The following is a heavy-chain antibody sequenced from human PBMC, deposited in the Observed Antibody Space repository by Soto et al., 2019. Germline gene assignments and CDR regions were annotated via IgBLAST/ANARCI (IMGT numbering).Heavy chain of an antibody. Sequence: SETLSLTCTVSGGSISSYYWSWIRQPPGKGLEWIGEIDYSGNTNYNPSLKSRVTISVDTSKNQFSLRLTSVTAADTAVYYCARVRDWFDPWGQGTLVTVSS. CDR2: IDYSGNT. V-gene: IGHV4-34*01. CDR3: ARVRDWFDP. J-gene: IGHJ5*02. D-gene: IGHD3-3*01. CDR1: GGSISSYY.